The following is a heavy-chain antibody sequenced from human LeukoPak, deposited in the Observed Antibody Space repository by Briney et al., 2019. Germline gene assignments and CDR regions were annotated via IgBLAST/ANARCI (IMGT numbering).Heavy chain of an antibody. D-gene: IGHD5-24*01. CDR3: ASHRGRDGYMENWFDP. J-gene: IGHJ5*02. CDR2: ISYDGSNK. CDR1: GFTFSSYA. Sequence: GGSLRLSCAASGFTFSSYAMHWVRQAPGKGLEWVAVISYDGSNKYYADSVKGRFTISRDNSKNTLYLQMNSLRAEDTAVYYCASHRGRDGYMENWFDPWGQGTLVTVSS. V-gene: IGHV3-30-3*01.